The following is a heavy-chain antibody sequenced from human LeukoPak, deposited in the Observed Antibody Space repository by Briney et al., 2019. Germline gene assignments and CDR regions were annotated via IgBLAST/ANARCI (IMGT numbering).Heavy chain of an antibody. CDR3: ARDAIAAAGSYYFDY. J-gene: IGHJ4*02. D-gene: IGHD6-13*01. CDR1: GFIFSSYS. Sequence: GGSLRLSCAASGFIFSSYSMNWVRQAPGKGLEWVSSISSSSSYIYYADSVKGRFTISRDNAKNSLYLQMNSLRAEDTAVYNCARDAIAAAGSYYFDYWGQGTLVTVSS. CDR2: ISSSSSYI. V-gene: IGHV3-21*01.